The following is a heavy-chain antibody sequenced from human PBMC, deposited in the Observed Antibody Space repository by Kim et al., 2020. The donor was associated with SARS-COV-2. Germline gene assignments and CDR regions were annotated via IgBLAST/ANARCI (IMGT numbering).Heavy chain of an antibody. V-gene: IGHV4-4*02. Sequence: NYSPSPRSRVTIAVDKSKTQFSLKLSSVTAADTAVYYWARVLWFGESWFDPWGQGTLVTVSS. D-gene: IGHD3-10*01. J-gene: IGHJ5*02. CDR3: ARVLWFGESWFDP.